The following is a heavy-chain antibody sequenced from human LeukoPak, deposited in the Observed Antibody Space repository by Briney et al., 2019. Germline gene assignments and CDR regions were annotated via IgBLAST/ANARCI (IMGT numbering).Heavy chain of an antibody. CDR1: GGSISSSSYY. Sequence: SETLSLTCTVSGGSISSSSYYWGWIRQPPVKGLEWIGSIYYSGSTYYNPSLKSRVTISVDTSKNQFSLKLSSVTAADTAVYYCARDGEWLLFDYWGQGTLVTVSS. CDR2: IYYSGST. J-gene: IGHJ4*02. CDR3: ARDGEWLLFDY. D-gene: IGHD3-3*01. V-gene: IGHV4-39*07.